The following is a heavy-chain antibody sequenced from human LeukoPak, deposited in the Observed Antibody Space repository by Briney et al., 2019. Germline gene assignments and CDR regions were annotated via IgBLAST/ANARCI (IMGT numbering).Heavy chain of an antibody. V-gene: IGHV3-53*01. CDR2: IYSGGST. D-gene: IGHD3/OR15-3a*01. J-gene: IGHJ4*02. Sequence: PGGSLRLSCAASGFTVSSNYMSWVRQAPGKALEWGSVIYSGGSTYYADSVKGRFTISRDNSKTTLYLQMNSLRAEDTAVYYCALDSGPYYFDYWGQGTLVTVSS. CDR1: GFTVSSNY. CDR3: ALDSGPYYFDY.